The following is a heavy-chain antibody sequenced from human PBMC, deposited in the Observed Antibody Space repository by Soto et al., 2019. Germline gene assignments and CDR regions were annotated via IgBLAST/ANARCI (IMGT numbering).Heavy chain of an antibody. J-gene: IGHJ4*02. CDR2: ISGNGGT. V-gene: IGHV3-23*01. CDR1: GFTFRIYA. Sequence: GGSLRLSCAASGFTFRIYAMSWVRQAPGKGLEWVSTISGNGGTSYADFVRGRFTISRDNSKNTLYLQMNSLRVENTAVYYCAKDAPGSGWLSDYWGQGTRVTVSS. D-gene: IGHD3-22*01. CDR3: AKDAPGSGWLSDY.